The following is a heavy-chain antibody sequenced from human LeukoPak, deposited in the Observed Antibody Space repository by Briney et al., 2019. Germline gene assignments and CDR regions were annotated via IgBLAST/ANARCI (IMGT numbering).Heavy chain of an antibody. J-gene: IGHJ6*03. Sequence: GGSLRLSCATSGFTFSSYAVAWVRQAPGKGLEWGSSISSTGSNTYYADSVKGRFTISRDNSKNTLSLQMNTLTGEDTAVYYCAARRGYYHYMDVWGKGTTVTVSS. V-gene: IGHV3-23*01. CDR1: GFTFSSYA. CDR2: ISSTGSNT. D-gene: IGHD3-3*01. CDR3: AARRGYYHYMDV.